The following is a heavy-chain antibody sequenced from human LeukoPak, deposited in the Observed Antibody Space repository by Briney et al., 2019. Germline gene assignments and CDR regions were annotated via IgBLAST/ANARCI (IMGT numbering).Heavy chain of an antibody. CDR1: GFTFSSYA. Sequence: GGSLRLSCAASGFTFSSYAMSWVRQAPGKGLEWVSAISGSGGSTYYADSAKGRFTISRDNSKNTLYLQMNSLRAEDTAVYYCAKDTVAAAGHNWFDHWGQGTLVTVSS. CDR2: ISGSGGST. V-gene: IGHV3-23*01. D-gene: IGHD6-13*01. J-gene: IGHJ5*02. CDR3: AKDTVAAAGHNWFDH.